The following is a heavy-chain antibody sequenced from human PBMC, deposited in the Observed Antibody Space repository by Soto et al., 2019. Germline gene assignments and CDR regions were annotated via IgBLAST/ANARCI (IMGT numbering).Heavy chain of an antibody. CDR3: AREINYYDSSGDSWFDP. CDR1: GGSINSGDYS. D-gene: IGHD3-22*01. V-gene: IGHV4-30-2*01. J-gene: IGHJ5*02. CDR2: IYHTGTT. Sequence: TLSLTCTVSGGSINSGDYSWTWIRQPPGKGLEWIGYIYHTGTTYYNMSLKSRVTISVDRSKNQFSLKLSSVTAADTAVYYCAREINYYDSSGDSWFDPWGQGTLVTVSS.